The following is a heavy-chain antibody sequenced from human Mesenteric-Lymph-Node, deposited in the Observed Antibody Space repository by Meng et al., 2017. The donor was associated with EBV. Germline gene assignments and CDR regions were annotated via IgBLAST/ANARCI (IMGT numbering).Heavy chain of an antibody. V-gene: IGHV4-4*02. CDR3: ARRREYSSGWPIDY. Sequence: QVECPGLLKHSWPLALAGAVSGYSLTSPNWWSWVRQPPGKGLEWSGEIFHSGITNYNPSLTSRITLSVDKSNNLFSLHLSSVTAADTAVYFCARRREYSSGWPIDYWGQGTLVTVSS. D-gene: IGHD3-22*01. J-gene: IGHJ4*02. CDR2: IFHSGIT. CDR1: GYSLTSPNW.